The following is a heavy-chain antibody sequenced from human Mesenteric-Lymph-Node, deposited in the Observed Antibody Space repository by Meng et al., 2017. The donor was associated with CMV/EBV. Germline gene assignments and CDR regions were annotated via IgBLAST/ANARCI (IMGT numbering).Heavy chain of an antibody. CDR1: GFTFSSYA. CDR3: ARDLTSPGMDV. J-gene: IGHJ6*02. D-gene: IGHD1-14*01. CDR2: ISGSGGST. Sequence: GESLKISCAASGFTFSSYAMSWVRQAPGKGLEWVSSISGSGGSTYYADSVKGRFTISRDNSKNTLYLQMNSLRAEDTAVYYCARDLTSPGMDVWGQGTTVTVSS. V-gene: IGHV3-23*01.